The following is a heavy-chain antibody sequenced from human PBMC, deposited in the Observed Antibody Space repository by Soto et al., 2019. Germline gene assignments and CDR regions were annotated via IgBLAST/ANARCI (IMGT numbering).Heavy chain of an antibody. Sequence: PGESLKISCQGSGYSFTSHWIGWVRQMPGRGLEWMGIIYPGDSDTRYSPSFQGQVTISADKSISTAYLQWSSLKASDTAMYYCERGVLGGDNWFDTWGQGTLVTVSS. D-gene: IGHD3-10*01. CDR3: ERGVLGGDNWFDT. CDR1: GYSFTSHW. CDR2: IYPGDSDT. V-gene: IGHV5-51*01. J-gene: IGHJ5*02.